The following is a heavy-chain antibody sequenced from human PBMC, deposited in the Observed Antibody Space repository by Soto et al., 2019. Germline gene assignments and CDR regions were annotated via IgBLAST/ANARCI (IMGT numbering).Heavy chain of an antibody. CDR2: ISADSGST. CDR3: ARPLDYYYYAMDV. Sequence: QVQLVQSGDEVKKPGASVKVSCKASGYTFSSFRISWVRQAPGQGREWMGWISADSGSTNYAQRFQDRVTMSTDTATTTAYMELTSLRSDDTAVYYCARPLDYYYYAMDVWGQGTTVTVSS. J-gene: IGHJ6*02. V-gene: IGHV1-18*01. CDR1: GYTFSSFR.